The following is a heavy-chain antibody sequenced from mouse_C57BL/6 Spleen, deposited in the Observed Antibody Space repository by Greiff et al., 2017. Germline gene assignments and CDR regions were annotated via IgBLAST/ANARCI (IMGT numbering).Heavy chain of an antibody. D-gene: IGHD3-1*01. Sequence: VMLVESGPGLVAPSQSLSITCTVSGFSLTSYGVHWVRQPPGKGLEWLVVIWSDGSTTYNSALKSRLSISKDNSKSQVFLKMNSLQTDDTAMYYCARHEQLGYYAMDYWGQGTSVTVSS. J-gene: IGHJ4*01. CDR1: GFSLTSYG. CDR2: IWSDGST. V-gene: IGHV2-6-1*01. CDR3: ARHEQLGYYAMDY.